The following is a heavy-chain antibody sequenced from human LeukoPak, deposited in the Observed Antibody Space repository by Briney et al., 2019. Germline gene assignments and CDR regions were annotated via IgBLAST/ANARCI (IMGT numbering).Heavy chain of an antibody. CDR2: IYHSGNT. J-gene: IGHJ3*02. V-gene: IGHV4-4*02. Sequence: PSETLSLTCAVSGGSISSSNWWSWVRQPPGKGLEWIGEIYHSGNTNYNPSLKSRVTISLDTSRNQFSLKLNSVTAADTAVYYCAKSNGYGLVDIWGQGTMVTVSS. CDR3: AKSNGYGLVDI. CDR1: GGSISSSNW. D-gene: IGHD3-10*01.